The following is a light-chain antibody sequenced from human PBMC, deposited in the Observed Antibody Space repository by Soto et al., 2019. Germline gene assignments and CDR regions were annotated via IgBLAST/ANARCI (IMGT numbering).Light chain of an antibody. Sequence: IQMTQSPSSLSASVGDGVTITCRASQSISSYLNWYQQKPGKAPKLLIYAASSLQTGVPSRFSGSGSGTDFTLTISSLQPEDFATYYCLQDYRFPPWTFGQGTKVDNK. CDR2: AAS. CDR3: LQDYRFPPWT. V-gene: IGKV1-6*01. CDR1: QSISSY. J-gene: IGKJ1*01.